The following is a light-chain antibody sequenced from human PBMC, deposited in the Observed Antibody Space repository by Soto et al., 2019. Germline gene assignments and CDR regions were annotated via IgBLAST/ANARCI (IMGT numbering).Light chain of an antibody. CDR3: HQYGSSPQA. Sequence: EIVLTQSPGTLSLSPGERVTLSCRASQSVTRSFLAWYQQKPGQAPRLLIHGASSRATGIPDRFSGSGSGTDFTLTISRLEPEDFAVYYCHQYGSSPQAFGPGTKVDI. V-gene: IGKV3-20*01. CDR2: GAS. J-gene: IGKJ3*01. CDR1: QSVTRSF.